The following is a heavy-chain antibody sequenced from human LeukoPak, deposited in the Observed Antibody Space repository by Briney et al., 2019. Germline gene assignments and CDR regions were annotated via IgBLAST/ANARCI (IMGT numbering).Heavy chain of an antibody. CDR1: GGSISSYY. CDR2: IYYSGST. V-gene: IGHV4-59*01. Sequence: PSETLSLTCTVSGGSISSYYWSRIRQPPGKGLEWIGYIYYSGSTNYNPSLKSRVTISVDTSKNQFSLKLSSVTAADTAVYYCAGSFDGRWDYWGQGTLVTVSS. CDR3: AGSFDGRWDY. D-gene: IGHD3-9*01. J-gene: IGHJ4*02.